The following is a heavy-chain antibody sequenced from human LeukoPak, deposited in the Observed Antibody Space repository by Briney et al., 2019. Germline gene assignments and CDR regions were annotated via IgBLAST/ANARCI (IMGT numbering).Heavy chain of an antibody. CDR2: MYYSGNT. J-gene: IGHJ3*02. V-gene: IGHV4-39*01. CDR1: GGSISSSSYY. Sequence: SETLSLTCTVSGGSISSSSYYWGWIRQPPGTGLEWIGSMYYSGNTYYNPSLKSRVTISVDTSENQFSLKLSSLTAADTAVYYCARMLYCSSTSCAPDAFDIWGQGTMVTVSS. D-gene: IGHD2-2*01. CDR3: ARMLYCSSTSCAPDAFDI.